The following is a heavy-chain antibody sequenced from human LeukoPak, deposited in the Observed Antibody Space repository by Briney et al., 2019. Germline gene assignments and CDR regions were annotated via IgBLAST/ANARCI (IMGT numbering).Heavy chain of an antibody. CDR3: ARSSSLDY. Sequence: PGGSLRLSCAASGXTFSDYWMHWVRQAPGKGLVWVSRINTDGSSTNYADSVKGRLTISRDNAKNTLYLQMNSLRAEDTAVYYCARSSSLDYWGQGTLVTVSS. CDR2: INTDGSST. V-gene: IGHV3-74*01. D-gene: IGHD3-10*01. CDR1: GXTFSDYW. J-gene: IGHJ4*01.